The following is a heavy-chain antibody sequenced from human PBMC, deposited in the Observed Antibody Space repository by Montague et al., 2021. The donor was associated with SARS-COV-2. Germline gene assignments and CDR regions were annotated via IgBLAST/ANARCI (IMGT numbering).Heavy chain of an antibody. CDR2: VDPEDGKT. D-gene: IGHD7-27*01. CDR3: ATSADWGSTGRFDF. CDR1: GYSLTELP. J-gene: IGHJ4*02. Sequence: LVKVSCKVSGYSLTELPMHWVRQAPGKGLEWMGGVDPEDGKTIYDQNFQGRLTIAEDTSADTAYMELSSLRSDDTAVYYCATSADWGSTGRFDFWGQGTLVTVSS. V-gene: IGHV1-24*01.